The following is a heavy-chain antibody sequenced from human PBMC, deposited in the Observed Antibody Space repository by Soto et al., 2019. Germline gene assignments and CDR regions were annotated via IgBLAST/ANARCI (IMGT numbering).Heavy chain of an antibody. CDR2: VNPSGGHT. CDR3: VSCGLVVVVTAALDY. V-gene: IGHV1-46*04. Sequence: QVQLVQSGAEVKKPGASVKVSCKASGDTFTDYYIHWVRQAPGPGLEWIGTVNPSGGHTTYAQPLLSRMTMTRDTPASTLYMVLPCLTLEDSAVYYSVSCGLVVVVTAALDYWGQGTVVTFSS. D-gene: IGHD2-21*02. CDR1: GDTFTDYY. J-gene: IGHJ4*02.